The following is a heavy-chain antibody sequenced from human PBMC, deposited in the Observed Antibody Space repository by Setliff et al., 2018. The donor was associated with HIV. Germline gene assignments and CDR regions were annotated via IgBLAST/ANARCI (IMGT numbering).Heavy chain of an antibody. J-gene: IGHJ6*03. CDR3: ARNPRIAVAGTDYYYYMDV. CDR1: EYSFKYYA. CDR2: IVVGSGNT. V-gene: IGHV1-58*01. Sequence: GASVKVSCKASEYSFKYYAFHWVRQAPGQRLEWMGWIVVGSGNTNYAQKFQERVTVTRDMPTSTAYMELSSLSSEDTAVYYCARNPRIAVAGTDYYYYMDVWGKGTTVTVSS. D-gene: IGHD6-19*01.